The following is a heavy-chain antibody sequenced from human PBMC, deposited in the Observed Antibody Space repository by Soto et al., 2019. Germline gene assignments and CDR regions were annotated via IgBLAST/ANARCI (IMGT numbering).Heavy chain of an antibody. V-gene: IGHV3-74*01. J-gene: IGHJ4*02. CDR2: ISADGSNT. D-gene: IGHD4-4*01. Sequence: EVQLVESGGGLVQPGGSLRLSCAASGFMFSSHWMHWVRQAPGQGLVWVSRISADGSNTNYADSVKGRFTISRDNARNTLFLQMNSLTAEDTAVYYCARRTDDYNWADYWGQGTLVTVSS. CDR1: GFMFSSHW. CDR3: ARRTDDYNWADY.